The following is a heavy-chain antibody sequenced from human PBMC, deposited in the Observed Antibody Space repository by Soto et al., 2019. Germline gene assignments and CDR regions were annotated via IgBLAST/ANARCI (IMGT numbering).Heavy chain of an antibody. D-gene: IGHD3-22*01. J-gene: IGHJ4*02. Sequence: QVQLVESGGGVVQPGRSLRLSCAASGFTFSSYGMHWVRQAPGKGLEWVAVIWYDGSNKYYADSVKGRFTISRDNSKNTLYLQMNSLRAEDTAVYYCARYYYDSSGYYYGDYWGQGTLVTVSS. CDR1: GFTFSSYG. V-gene: IGHV3-33*01. CDR3: ARYYYDSSGYYYGDY. CDR2: IWYDGSNK.